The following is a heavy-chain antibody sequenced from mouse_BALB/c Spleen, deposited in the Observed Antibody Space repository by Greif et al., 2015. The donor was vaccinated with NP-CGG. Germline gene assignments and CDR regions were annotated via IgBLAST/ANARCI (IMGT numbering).Heavy chain of an antibody. D-gene: IGHD1-1*01. V-gene: IGHV1-80*01. CDR1: GYAFSSYW. J-gene: IGHJ1*01. CDR3: AREDYGTRYFDV. CDR2: IYPGDGDT. Sequence: VQLQQSGAELVRPGSSVKISCKASGYAFSSYWMNWVKQRPGQGLEWIGQIYPGDGDTNYNGKFKGKATLTADKSSSTAYMQLSSLTSEDSAVYFRAREDYGTRYFDVWGAGTTVTVSS.